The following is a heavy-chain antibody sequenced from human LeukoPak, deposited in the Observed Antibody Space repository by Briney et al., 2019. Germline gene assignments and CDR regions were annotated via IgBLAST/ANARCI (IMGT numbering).Heavy chain of an antibody. J-gene: IGHJ4*02. Sequence: GGSLRPTCAASGFTFSNYGMHWVRQAPGKGLEWVADISHDGNNKYYADSVKGRFTISRDNSKNTLYLQMNGLRVEDTALYYCAKGDLLTGYLTYYFDYWGQGALVTVSS. CDR2: ISHDGNNK. D-gene: IGHD3-9*01. CDR3: AKGDLLTGYLTYYFDY. V-gene: IGHV3-30*18. CDR1: GFTFSNYG.